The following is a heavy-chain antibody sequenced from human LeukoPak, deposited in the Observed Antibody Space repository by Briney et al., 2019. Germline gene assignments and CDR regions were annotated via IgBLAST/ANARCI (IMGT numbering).Heavy chain of an antibody. CDR3: AREPRYVFLSGSSYLDY. J-gene: IGHJ4*02. CDR1: GGSLSSSSYY. V-gene: IGHV4-39*06. D-gene: IGHD3-3*01. Sequence: PETLSHTRTVSGGSLSSSSYYWGWIRQPPGKGLEWIGSIYYSGSTNYNPSLKSRVTISVDTSKNQFTLKLSSVTAADTAVYYCAREPRYVFLSGSSYLDYWGQGTLVTVSS. CDR2: IYYSGST.